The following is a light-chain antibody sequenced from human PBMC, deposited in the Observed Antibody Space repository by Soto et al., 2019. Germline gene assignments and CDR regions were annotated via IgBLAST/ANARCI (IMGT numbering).Light chain of an antibody. CDR1: QSVGSS. CDR2: DAS. J-gene: IGKJ5*01. CDR3: QQRSNWPIT. V-gene: IGKV3-11*01. Sequence: EIVLTQSPATLSLFLGERATLSCRASQSVGSSLAWYQQKSGQAPRLLIYDASNRATGSPARFSGTGSGTDFTLTVSSLQPEDFAVYYCQQRSNWPITFGQGTRLEIK.